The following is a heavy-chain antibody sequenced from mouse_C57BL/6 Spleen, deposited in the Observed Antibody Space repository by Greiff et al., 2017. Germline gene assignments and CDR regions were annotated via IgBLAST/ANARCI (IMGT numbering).Heavy chain of an antibody. J-gene: IGHJ1*03. Sequence: EVQLQQSGPELVKPGASVKISCKASGYSFTDYNMNWVKQSNGKSLEWIGVINPNYGTTSYNQKFKGKATLTVDQSSSTAYMQLNSLTSEDSAVYYCAREALITTVVANWDFDVWGTGTTVTVSS. CDR1: GYSFTDYN. D-gene: IGHD1-1*01. CDR3: AREALITTVVANWDFDV. CDR2: INPNYGTT. V-gene: IGHV1-39*01.